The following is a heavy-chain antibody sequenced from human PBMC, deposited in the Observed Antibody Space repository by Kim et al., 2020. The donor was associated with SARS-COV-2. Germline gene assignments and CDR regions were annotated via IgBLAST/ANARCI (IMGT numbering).Heavy chain of an antibody. Sequence: SETLSLTCTVSGYSISSGYYWAWIRQPPGNGLEWIGTIYHSGSTYYNPSLKSRVTISVDTSKNQFSLNLSSVTAADTAVYYCARESTTATAHWGLGTLVTVSS. J-gene: IGHJ4*02. CDR1: GYSISSGYY. V-gene: IGHV4-38-2*02. CDR2: IYHSGST. CDR3: ARESTTATAH. D-gene: IGHD4-17*01.